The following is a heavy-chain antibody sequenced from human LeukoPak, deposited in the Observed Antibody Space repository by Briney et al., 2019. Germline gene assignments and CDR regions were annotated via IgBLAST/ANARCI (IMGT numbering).Heavy chain of an antibody. V-gene: IGHV3-30*04. J-gene: IGHJ4*02. CDR2: ISYDGSNK. CDR1: GFTFSSYA. CDR3: ARVGRD. D-gene: IGHD1-26*01. Sequence: PGGSLRLSCAASGFTFSSYAMHWVRQAPGKGLEWVAVISYDGSNKYYADSVKGRFTISRDNSKNTLYLQMNRLRAEDTAVYYCARVGRDWGQGTLVTVSS.